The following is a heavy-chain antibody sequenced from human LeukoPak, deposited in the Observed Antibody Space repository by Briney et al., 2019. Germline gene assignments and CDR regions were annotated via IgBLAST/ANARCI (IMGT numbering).Heavy chain of an antibody. D-gene: IGHD2-2*01. CDR2: IYSDGGT. Sequence: PWGSPETLFATPGFNVRSNYKSWVPQAPGEGLEWVSVIYSDGGTYYADSVKGRFTISRDNSKNTLYLQMNSLRVEDTAVYYCARDWGYCSSTSDHVCDYWGAGTLVTVSS. V-gene: IGHV3-53*01. CDR3: ARDWGYCSSTSDHVCDY. CDR1: GFNVRSNY. J-gene: IGHJ4*02.